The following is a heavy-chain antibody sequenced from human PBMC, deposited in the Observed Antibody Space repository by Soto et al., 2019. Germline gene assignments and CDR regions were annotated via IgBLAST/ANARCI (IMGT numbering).Heavy chain of an antibody. J-gene: IGHJ4*02. CDR1: GFTFDDYA. CDR2: ISWNSGSI. D-gene: IGHD4-17*01. CDR3: AKGPNDYGGLYYFDY. Sequence: EVQLVESGGGLVQPGRSLRLSCAASGFTFDDYAMHWVRQAPGKGLEWVSGISWNSGSIGYADSVKGRFTISRDNAKNSLYLQMNSLRAEDTALYYCAKGPNDYGGLYYFDYWGQGTLVTVSS. V-gene: IGHV3-9*01.